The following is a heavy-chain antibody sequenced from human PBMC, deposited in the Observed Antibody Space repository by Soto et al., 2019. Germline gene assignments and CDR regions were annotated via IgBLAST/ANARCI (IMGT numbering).Heavy chain of an antibody. D-gene: IGHD4-17*01. J-gene: IGHJ4*02. V-gene: IGHV3-48*02. CDR3: ARGRPYGDWGPDDY. Sequence: EVQLVESGGGLVQPGGSLRLSCAASGFTFSSYSMNWVRQAPGKGLEWVSYISSSSSTIYYADSVKGRFTISRDNAKNSLYLQMNSLRDEDTAVYYCARGRPYGDWGPDDYWGQGTLVTVSS. CDR1: GFTFSSYS. CDR2: ISSSSSTI.